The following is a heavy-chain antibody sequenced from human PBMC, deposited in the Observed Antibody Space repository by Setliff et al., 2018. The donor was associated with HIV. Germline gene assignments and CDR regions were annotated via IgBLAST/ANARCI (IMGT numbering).Heavy chain of an antibody. J-gene: IGHJ4*02. CDR2: MNPNSGNT. CDR1: GYTFTTYD. Sequence: ASVKVSCKASGYTFTTYDINWVRQAAGQGLEWMGWMNPNSGNTGYAQRFQGRLTMTRNTSISTAYMELSSLRSEDTAVYYCARGTYDSDYWGQGTLVTVSS. V-gene: IGHV1-8*02. CDR3: ARGTYDSDY. D-gene: IGHD3-22*01.